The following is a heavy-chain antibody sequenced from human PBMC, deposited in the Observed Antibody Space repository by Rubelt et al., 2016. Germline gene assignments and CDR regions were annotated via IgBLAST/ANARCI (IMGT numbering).Heavy chain of an antibody. Sequence: GGGLVQPGGSLRLSCVASGFSFSNYGMHWVRQAPGKGLEWVTVISYDGSDKYYADSVKGRFTISRDNSKNTLYLQMNSLRAEDTAVYYCARGLQDEPGYYYFYMDVWGKGTTVTVSS. CDR1: GFSFSNYG. J-gene: IGHJ6*03. D-gene: IGHD4-11*01. CDR2: ISYDGSDK. V-gene: IGHV3-30*03. CDR3: ARGLQDEPGYYYFYMDV.